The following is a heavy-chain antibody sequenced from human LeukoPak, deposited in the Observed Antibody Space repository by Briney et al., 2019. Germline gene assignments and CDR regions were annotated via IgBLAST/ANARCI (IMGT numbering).Heavy chain of an antibody. CDR1: GFIFTNAW. CDR2: IKRETDSGTT. CDR3: ATGYCSSTSCRLGFDY. D-gene: IGHD2-2*01. V-gene: IGHV3-15*01. Sequence: PVGFLRLSCAASGFIFTNAWMTWVRQAPGRMLEWVGLIKRETDSGTTDYSAPVNGRFTISRDDSKNTLYLQLNSLRTEDTAVYYCATGYCSSTSCRLGFDYWGQGTLVTVSS. J-gene: IGHJ4*02.